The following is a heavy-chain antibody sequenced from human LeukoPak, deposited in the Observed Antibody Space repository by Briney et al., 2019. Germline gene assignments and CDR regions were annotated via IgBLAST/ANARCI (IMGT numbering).Heavy chain of an antibody. J-gene: IGHJ4*02. D-gene: IGHD5-18*01. Sequence: ASVKVSCKVSGYTLTELSMHWVRQPPGKGLEWMGGFDPEDGETTYAQKFQGRVTMTEDTSTDTAYMELSSLRSEDTAVYYCATVFVKPGDTARLEDWGQGTLVTVSS. CDR2: FDPEDGET. CDR1: GYTLTELS. CDR3: ATVFVKPGDTARLED. V-gene: IGHV1-24*01.